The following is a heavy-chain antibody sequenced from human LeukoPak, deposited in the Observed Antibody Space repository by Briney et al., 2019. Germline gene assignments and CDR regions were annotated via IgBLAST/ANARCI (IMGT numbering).Heavy chain of an antibody. CDR1: GGSISSYY. CDR2: IYYIGTT. J-gene: IGHJ4*02. V-gene: IGHV4-59*08. CDR3: ARGFRGDNFDY. Sequence: PSETLSLTCTVSGGSISSYYWSWIRQPPGKGLEWIGYIYYIGTTNYNPSLKSRVTISVDTSKNQFSLKLSSVTAADTAVYFCARGFRGDNFDYWGQGTLVTVSS. D-gene: IGHD7-27*01.